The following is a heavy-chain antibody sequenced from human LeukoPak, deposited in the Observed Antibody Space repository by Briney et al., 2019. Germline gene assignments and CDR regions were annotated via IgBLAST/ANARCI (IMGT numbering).Heavy chain of an antibody. Sequence: GRSLRLSCAASGFTFSSYGMHWVRQAPGKGLEWVAFIRYDGTNQYYADSVKGRFTISRDNSKNTLYLQMHSLRAEDTAVYYCAKGYSYGSGYWGQGALVTVSS. CDR2: IRYDGTNQ. CDR1: GFTFSSYG. V-gene: IGHV3-30*02. J-gene: IGHJ4*02. CDR3: AKGYSYGSGY. D-gene: IGHD5-12*01.